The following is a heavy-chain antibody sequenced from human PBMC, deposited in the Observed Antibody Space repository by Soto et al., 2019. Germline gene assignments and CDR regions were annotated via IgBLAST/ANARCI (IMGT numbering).Heavy chain of an antibody. Sequence: PGGSLRLSCAASGFTFSSYGMHWVRQAPGKGLEWVAVISYDGSNKYYADSVKGRFTISRDNSKNTLYLQMNSLRAEDTAVYYCAKRGSGWYGDYWGQGTLVTVSS. V-gene: IGHV3-30*18. D-gene: IGHD6-19*01. CDR1: GFTFSSYG. J-gene: IGHJ4*02. CDR2: ISYDGSNK. CDR3: AKRGSGWYGDY.